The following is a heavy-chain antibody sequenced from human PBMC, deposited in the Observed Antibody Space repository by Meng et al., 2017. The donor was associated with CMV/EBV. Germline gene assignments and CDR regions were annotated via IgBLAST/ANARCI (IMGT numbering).Heavy chain of an antibody. D-gene: IGHD1-26*01. J-gene: IGHJ4*02. CDR2: ISSSTSYI. Sequence: SGFTCSRYSIECVRQGHGKGLEWISSISSSTSYIYSADSVKGRFTISRDNAKTSLYLQMNSLRAEYTAVYYCARDTYSGSPEYYFDYWGQGTLVTVSS. CDR3: ARDTYSGSPEYYFDY. V-gene: IGHV3-21*01. CDR1: GFTCSRYS.